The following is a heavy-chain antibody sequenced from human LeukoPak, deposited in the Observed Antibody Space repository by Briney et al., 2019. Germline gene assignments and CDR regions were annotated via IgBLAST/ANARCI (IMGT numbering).Heavy chain of an antibody. D-gene: IGHD3-16*01. J-gene: IGHJ4*02. CDR2: INHSGST. CDR3: ARGPRTYYFDY. CDR1: GGSFSGYY. V-gene: IGHV4-34*01. Sequence: SETLSLTCAVHGGSFSGYYWSWIRQPPGKGLEWIGEINHSGSTNYDPSLKSRVTISVDTSKNQFSLKLSSVTAADTAVYYCARGPRTYYFDYWGQGTLVTVSS.